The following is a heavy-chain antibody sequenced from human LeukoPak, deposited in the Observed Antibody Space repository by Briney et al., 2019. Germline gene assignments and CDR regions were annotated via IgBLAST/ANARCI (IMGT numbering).Heavy chain of an antibody. CDR2: ISYDGSNR. V-gene: IGHV3-30-3*01. CDR1: RFTFSSYA. J-gene: IGHJ3*02. D-gene: IGHD2-2*02. CDR3: ASPLMYCSSTSCYRADAFDI. Sequence: GGSLRLSCAASRFTFSSYAMHWVRQAPGKGLEWVVVISYDGSNRYYADSVKGRFTISRDNAKNSLYLQMNSLRAEDTAVYYCASPLMYCSSTSCYRADAFDIWGQGTMVTVSS.